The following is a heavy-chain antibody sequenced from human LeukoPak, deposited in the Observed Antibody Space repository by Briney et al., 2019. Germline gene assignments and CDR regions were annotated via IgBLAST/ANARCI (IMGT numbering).Heavy chain of an antibody. V-gene: IGHV4-39*01. CDR1: GGSISSSSYY. CDR2: IYYSGST. Sequence: PSETLSLTCTVSGGSISSSSYYWGWIRQPPGKGLEWIGSIYYSGSTYYNPSLKSRVTISVDTSKNQFSLKLSSVTTADTAVYYRARHESVVRSTMIVVVSYLDAFDIWGQGTMVTVSS. D-gene: IGHD3-22*01. J-gene: IGHJ3*02. CDR3: ARHESVVRSTMIVVVSYLDAFDI.